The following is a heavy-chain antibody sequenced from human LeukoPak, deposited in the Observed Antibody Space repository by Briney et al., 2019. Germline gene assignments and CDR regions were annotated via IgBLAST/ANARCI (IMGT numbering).Heavy chain of an antibody. J-gene: IGHJ4*02. Sequence: GASVKVSCKASGYTFFDYGVSWVRQATGQGLEWVGWIDTYRRSTNYAQNLQGRVTVTTDTSTTTVYMELRSLRSDDTAVYYCARPNTDAAGYYFDYWGQGTLVTVSS. D-gene: IGHD6-13*01. CDR2: IDTYRRST. CDR1: GYTFFDYG. CDR3: ARPNTDAAGYYFDY. V-gene: IGHV1-18*01.